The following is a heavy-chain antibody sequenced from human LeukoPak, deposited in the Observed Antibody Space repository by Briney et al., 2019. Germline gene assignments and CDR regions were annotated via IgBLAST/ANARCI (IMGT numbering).Heavy chain of an antibody. V-gene: IGHV1-18*04. CDR2: ISAYNGNT. CDR1: GYPFTGYY. Sequence: ASVKVSCKASGYPFTGYYMHWVRQAPGQGLEWMGWISAYNGNTNYAQKLQGRVTMTTDTSTSTAYMELRSLRSDDTAVYYCARVRGGAFDYWGQGTLVTVSS. CDR3: ARVRGGAFDY. J-gene: IGHJ4*02.